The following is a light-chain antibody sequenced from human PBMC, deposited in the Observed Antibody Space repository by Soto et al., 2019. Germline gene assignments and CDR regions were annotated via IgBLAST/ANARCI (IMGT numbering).Light chain of an antibody. CDR1: SSNIGAGYD. J-gene: IGLJ1*01. CDR3: QSYDSSPSVYV. Sequence: QSVLTQPPSVSGAPGQRVTISCTGSSSNIGAGYDVHWYQQLPGTAPKLLIYVNINRPAGVPDRFSGSKSGTSASLAITGLQAEDEADYYCQSYDSSPSVYVFGTGTKVTVL. CDR2: VNI. V-gene: IGLV1-40*01.